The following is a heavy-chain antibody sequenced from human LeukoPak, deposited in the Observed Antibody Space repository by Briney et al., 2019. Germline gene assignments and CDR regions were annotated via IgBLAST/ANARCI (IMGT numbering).Heavy chain of an antibody. CDR3: AKDFTPDGIWDIDY. J-gene: IGHJ4*02. CDR1: GFTFSKYT. Sequence: GGSLRLSCVASGFTFSKYTMSWVRQAPGKGLEWVSGIHGGGSGSTFYAESVKGRFTISRDNSKNTLYLQMNSLRDEDTAIYYCAKDFTPDGIWDIDYWGRGTLITVSS. CDR2: IHGGGSGST. V-gene: IGHV3-23*01. D-gene: IGHD1-20*01.